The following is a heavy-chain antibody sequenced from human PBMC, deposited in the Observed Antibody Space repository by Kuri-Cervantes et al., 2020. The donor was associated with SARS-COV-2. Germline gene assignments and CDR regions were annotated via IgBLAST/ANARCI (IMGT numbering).Heavy chain of an antibody. J-gene: IGHJ4*02. CDR1: EFTISSYY. CDR3: ARVVGYTSSWYYFDY. CDR2: IYSGGST. D-gene: IGHD6-13*01. Sequence: GESLKISCAASEFTISSYYMSWVRQAPGKRLEWGSVIYSGGSTNYADSVKGRFTISRDNSKNTMYLQMNSLRAEDTAEYYCARVVGYTSSWYYFDYWGQGTLVTVSS. V-gene: IGHV3-53*01.